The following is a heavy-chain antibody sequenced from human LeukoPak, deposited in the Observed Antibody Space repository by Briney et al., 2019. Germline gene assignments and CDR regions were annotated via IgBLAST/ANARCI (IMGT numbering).Heavy chain of an antibody. V-gene: IGHV4-59*01. J-gene: IGHJ6*02. CDR3: AKDGRGSGTYAFYYAMDV. CDR2: IYYGGST. CDR1: GGSISSYY. D-gene: IGHD3-10*01. Sequence: SETLSLTCTVSGGSISSYYWSWIRQPPGKGLEWIGYIYYGGSTNYNPSLKSRVTISVDTSKNQFSLKLISVTAADTAIYYCAKDGRGSGTYAFYYAMDVWGRGTTVTVSS.